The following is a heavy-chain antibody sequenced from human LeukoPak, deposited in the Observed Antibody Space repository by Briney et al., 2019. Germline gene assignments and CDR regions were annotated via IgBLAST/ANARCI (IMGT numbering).Heavy chain of an antibody. CDR2: ISGSGGST. V-gene: IGHV3-23*01. Sequence: GGSLRLSCAASGFTFSSYAMSWVRQAPGKGLEWVSAISGSGGSTYYADSVKGRFTISRDNSKNTLYLQMNGLRAEDTAVYYCAKGTYYYDSSGLTWGQGTLVTVSS. CDR1: GFTFSSYA. CDR3: AKGTYYYDSSGLT. J-gene: IGHJ5*02. D-gene: IGHD3-22*01.